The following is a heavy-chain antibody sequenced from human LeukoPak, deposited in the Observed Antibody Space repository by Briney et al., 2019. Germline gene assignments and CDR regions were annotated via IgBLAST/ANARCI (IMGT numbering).Heavy chain of an antibody. J-gene: IGHJ6*03. Sequence: PSETLSLTCTVSGGSISSYYWSWLRQPAGKGLEWIGRIYTSGSTNYNPSLKSRVAISVDKSKNQFSLKLSSVTAADTAVYYCARGASGGSYPGYMDVWGKGTTVTVSS. CDR2: IYTSGST. V-gene: IGHV4-4*07. CDR1: GGSISSYY. D-gene: IGHD2-15*01. CDR3: ARGASGGSYPGYMDV.